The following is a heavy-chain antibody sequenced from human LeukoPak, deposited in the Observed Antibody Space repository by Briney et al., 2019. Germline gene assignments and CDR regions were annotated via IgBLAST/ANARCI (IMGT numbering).Heavy chain of an antibody. D-gene: IGHD6-13*01. CDR2: ISYDGSNK. CDR1: GFTFSSYA. V-gene: IGHV3-30-3*01. CDR3: ARDGAAAGFEYYFDY. Sequence: GGSLRLSCAASGFTFSSYAMHWVRQAPGKGLEWVAVISYDGSNKYYADSVKDRFTISRDNSKNTLYLQMNSLRAEDTAVYYCARDGAAAGFEYYFDYWGQGTLVTVSS. J-gene: IGHJ4*02.